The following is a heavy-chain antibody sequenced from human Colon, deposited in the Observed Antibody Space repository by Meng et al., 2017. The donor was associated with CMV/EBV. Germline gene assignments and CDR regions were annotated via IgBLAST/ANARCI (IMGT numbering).Heavy chain of an antibody. Sequence: CAASGFTFSSYAMHWVRQAPGKGLEWVAVISYDGSNKYYADSVKGRFTISRDNSKNTLYLQMNSLRAEDTAVYYCARAPYGWGAMGYWGQGTLVTVSS. J-gene: IGHJ4*02. CDR3: ARAPYGWGAMGY. V-gene: IGHV3-30*04. D-gene: IGHD3-16*01. CDR1: GFTFSSYA. CDR2: ISYDGSNK.